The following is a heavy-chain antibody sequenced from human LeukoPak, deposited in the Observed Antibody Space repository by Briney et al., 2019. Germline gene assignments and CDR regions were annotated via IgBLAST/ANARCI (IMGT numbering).Heavy chain of an antibody. D-gene: IGHD2-15*01. CDR1: GGSISSGGYY. J-gene: IGHJ5*02. V-gene: IGHV4-31*03. Sequence: PSETLSLTCTVSGGSISSGGYYWSWIRQHPGKGLEWIGIRCNSGSTYYNPSLKSRVTISVDTSKNQFSLKLSSVTAADTAVYYCARGRGYCSGGSCYGNWFDPWGQGTLVTVSS. CDR3: ARGRGYCSGGSCYGNWFDP. CDR2: RCNSGST.